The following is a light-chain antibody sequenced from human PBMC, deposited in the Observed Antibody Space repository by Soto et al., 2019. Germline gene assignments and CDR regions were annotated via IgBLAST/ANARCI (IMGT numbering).Light chain of an antibody. CDR3: QQYGSSGA. CDR2: GSS. J-gene: IGKJ1*01. CDR1: QSVSSS. Sequence: PGERATLSCRASQSVSSSLAWYQQKPGHPPRLLIYGSSTRATGVPARFSGSGSGTEFTLTISRLEPEDFAVYYCQQYGSSGAFGQGTKVDIK. V-gene: IGKV3-20*01.